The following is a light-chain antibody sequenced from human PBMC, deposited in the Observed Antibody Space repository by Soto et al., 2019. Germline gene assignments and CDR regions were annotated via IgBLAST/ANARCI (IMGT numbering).Light chain of an antibody. CDR2: VAL. V-gene: IGKV3-20*01. Sequence: EIVLTQSPGALSLSPGQGATLSCRASQPINYNWLAWYQQKPGQAPKLLIYVALYRAAGIPDRFSGSGSGTDFTLTISGLEADDFAVYYCLQYGTTPRSFGQGTMVDVK. CDR1: QPINYNW. CDR3: LQYGTTPRS. J-gene: IGKJ2*03.